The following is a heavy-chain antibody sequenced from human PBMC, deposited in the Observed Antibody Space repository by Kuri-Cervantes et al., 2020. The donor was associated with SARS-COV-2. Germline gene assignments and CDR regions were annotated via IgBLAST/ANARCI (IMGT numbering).Heavy chain of an antibody. Sequence: SCKASGGTFSSYAMHWVRQAPGKGLEYVSAISSNGGSTYYADSVKGRFTISRDNSKNTLYLQMGSLRAEDMAVYYCAREYGYSSSSAVYWGQGTLVTVSS. CDR2: ISSNGGST. V-gene: IGHV3-64*02. CDR1: GGTFSSYA. J-gene: IGHJ4*02. CDR3: AREYGYSSSSAVY. D-gene: IGHD6-6*01.